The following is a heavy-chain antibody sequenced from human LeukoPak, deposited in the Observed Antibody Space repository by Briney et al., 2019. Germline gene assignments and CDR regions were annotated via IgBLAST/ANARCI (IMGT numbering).Heavy chain of an antibody. CDR2: INPNSGGT. CDR3: ARGVDYYDSSGYYLDAFDI. D-gene: IGHD3-22*01. V-gene: IGHV1-2*06. Sequence: GASVKVSCKASGYTFTGYYMHWVRQAPGQGLEWMVRINPNSGGTNYAQKFQGRVTMTRDTSISTAYMELSRLRSDATAVYYCARGVDYYDSSGYYLDAFDIWGQGTMVTVSS. CDR1: GYTFTGYY. J-gene: IGHJ3*02.